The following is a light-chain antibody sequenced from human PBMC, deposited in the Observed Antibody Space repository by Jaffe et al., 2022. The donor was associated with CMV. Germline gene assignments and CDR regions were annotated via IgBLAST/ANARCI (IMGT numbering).Light chain of an antibody. Sequence: HSALTQPASVSGSPGQSITFSCAGTNSDIGAYNYVSWYQQHPGRAPKLLLYDVNNRPSGVSNRFSGSKSGNTASLTISELQPEDEAEYHCSSYTSTSTYVVFGGGTKVTVL. CDR2: DVN. J-gene: IGLJ2*01. V-gene: IGLV2-14*03. CDR1: NSDIGAYNY. CDR3: SSYTSTSTYVV.